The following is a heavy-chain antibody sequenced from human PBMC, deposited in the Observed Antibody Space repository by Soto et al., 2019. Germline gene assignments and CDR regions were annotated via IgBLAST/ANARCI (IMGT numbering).Heavy chain of an antibody. CDR3: ARDSLDVRGIWAY. J-gene: IGHJ4*02. CDR2: IYYSGST. Sequence: SETLSLTCTVSGGSISSYHWSWIRQPPGKGLEWIGYIYYSGSTNYNPSLKSRVTISVDTSKNQFSLKLSSVTAADTAVYYCARDSLDVRGIWAYWGQGTLVTVSS. D-gene: IGHD3-10*01. CDR1: GGSISSYH. V-gene: IGHV4-59*01.